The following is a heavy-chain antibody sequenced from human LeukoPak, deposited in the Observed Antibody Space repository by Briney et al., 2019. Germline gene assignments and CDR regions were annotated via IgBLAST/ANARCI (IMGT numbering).Heavy chain of an antibody. D-gene: IGHD5-12*01. CDR1: GFTFSSYE. V-gene: IGHV3-48*03. CDR3: TRYKKSWVATYYYYYYMDV. Sequence: GGSLRLSCAASGFTFSSYEMNWVRQAPGKGLEWVSYISSSGSTIYYADSVRGRFTISRDNAKNSLFLLMNSLKTEDTAVYYCTRYKKSWVATYYYYYYMDVWGKGTTVTISS. CDR2: ISSSGSTI. J-gene: IGHJ6*03.